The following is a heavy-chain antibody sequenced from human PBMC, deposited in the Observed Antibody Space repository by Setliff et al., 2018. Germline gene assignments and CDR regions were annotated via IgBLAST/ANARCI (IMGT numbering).Heavy chain of an antibody. V-gene: IGHV3-15*01. CDR1: GFTFSNAW. J-gene: IGHJ6*02. CDR2: IKSKTDGGTT. CDR3: ANAPGDYYYYGMDV. D-gene: IGHD1-1*01. Sequence: GGSLRLSCAASGFTFSNAWMSWVRQAPGKGLEWVGRIKSKTDGGTTDYAAPVKGRFTISRDNSKNTLYLQMNSLRAEDTAIYYCANAPGDYYYYGMDVWGQGTTVTVSS.